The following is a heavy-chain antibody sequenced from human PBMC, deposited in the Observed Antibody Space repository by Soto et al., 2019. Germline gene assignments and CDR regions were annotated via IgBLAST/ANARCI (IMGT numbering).Heavy chain of an antibody. D-gene: IGHD1-26*01. CDR3: AKDRQSYIPVWDPFDF. CDR2: LGGGDDDR. V-gene: IGHV3-23*01. Sequence: EVQLLESGGGLVQPGGSLRLSCTASGFTFSTYAMSWVRQAPGKGLEWVSGLGGGDDDRYYADSVKGRFTVSRDTSKNTVFLQLSSLSAEDTARYYCAKDRQSYIPVWDPFDFWVQGTVVTVTS. J-gene: IGHJ3*01. CDR1: GFTFSTYA.